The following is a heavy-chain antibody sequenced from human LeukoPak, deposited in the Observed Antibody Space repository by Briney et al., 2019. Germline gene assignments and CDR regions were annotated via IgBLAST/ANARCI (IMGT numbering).Heavy chain of an antibody. CDR1: GYTFTDYA. CDR2: INTGNGNT. CDR3: ATSAPDGQWLVDGDFDY. V-gene: IGHV1-3*04. J-gene: IGHJ4*02. Sequence: ASVKVSCKASGYTFTDYAIHWVRQAPGQRLEWMGWINTGNGNTRYSQKFQDRVTIARDTSASTAYMELSSLRSEDTAVYYCATSAPDGQWLVDGDFDYWGQGTLVTVSS. D-gene: IGHD6-19*01.